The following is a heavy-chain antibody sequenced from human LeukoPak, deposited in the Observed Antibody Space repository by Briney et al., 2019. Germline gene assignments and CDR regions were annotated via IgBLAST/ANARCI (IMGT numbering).Heavy chain of an antibody. J-gene: IGHJ4*02. CDR3: AREGGS. V-gene: IGHV3-30-3*01. D-gene: IGHD3-16*01. Sequence: GSLRLSCAASGFTFSDYAMHWVRQAPGKGLEWVAVISYDGSNKYYADSVKGRFTISRDNSKNTVYLQMSSVRPEDTAVYYCAREGGSWGQGTLVTVSS. CDR1: GFTFSDYA. CDR2: ISYDGSNK.